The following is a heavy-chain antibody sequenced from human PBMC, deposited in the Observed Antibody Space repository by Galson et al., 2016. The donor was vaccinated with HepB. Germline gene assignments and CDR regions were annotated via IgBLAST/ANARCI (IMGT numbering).Heavy chain of an antibody. Sequence: QSGAEVKKPGESLKISCKASGYTFTDYWIGWVRQMPGKGLEWIGIIFPSDSETRYSPSIQGQVTISADKSVSTAYLQWSSLKVSDTAMYYCARPLLVGAADPFDFWGQGTLVTVSS. D-gene: IGHD2-15*01. V-gene: IGHV5-51*01. CDR3: ARPLLVGAADPFDF. CDR2: IFPSDSET. J-gene: IGHJ4*02. CDR1: GYTFTDYW.